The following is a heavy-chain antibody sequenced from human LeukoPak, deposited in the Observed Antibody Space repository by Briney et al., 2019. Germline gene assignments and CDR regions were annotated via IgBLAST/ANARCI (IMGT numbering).Heavy chain of an antibody. J-gene: IGHJ4*02. CDR2: IYPGDSDT. Sequence: GESLKISCEASGYGFTTYWIGWVRQMPGKGLEWMGIIYPGDSDTRYSPSFQGQVTISADKSTSTAYLQWSSLEASDSAIDYCARQHGSGSYYSRAIDYWGQGTLVTVSS. CDR3: ARQHGSGSYYSRAIDY. V-gene: IGHV5-51*01. CDR1: GYGFTTYW. D-gene: IGHD3-10*01.